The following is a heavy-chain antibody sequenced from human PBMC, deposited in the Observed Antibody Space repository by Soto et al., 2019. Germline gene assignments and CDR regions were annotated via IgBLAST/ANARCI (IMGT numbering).Heavy chain of an antibody. CDR1: GGSISSSSYY. V-gene: IGHV4-39*01. CDR3: ARPVTGHYDYVWGRRGHGWFDP. D-gene: IGHD3-16*01. J-gene: IGHJ5*02. CDR2: IYYSGST. Sequence: QLQLQESGPGLVKPSETLSLTCTVSGGSISSSSYYWGWIRQPPGKGLEWIGSIYYSGSTYYNPSLKSRVTISVDTSKNQFSLKLSSVTAADTAVYYCARPVTGHYDYVWGRRGHGWFDPWGQGTLVTVSS.